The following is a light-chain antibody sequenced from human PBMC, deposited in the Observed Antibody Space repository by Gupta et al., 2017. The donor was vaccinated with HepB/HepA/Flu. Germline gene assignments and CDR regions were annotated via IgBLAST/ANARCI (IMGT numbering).Light chain of an antibody. V-gene: IGKV1-8*01. CDR1: QDISSL. CDR2: DAY. CDR3: QQYRSYPRT. J-gene: IGKJ1*01. Sequence: AIGMTESPSLCSGSKGDRVTIACRASQDISSLLAWYQQKPGKDPNLLIHDAYNLHVGVQSRFSGSGFGTDFTLTISSLQPEDFAIYYCQQYRSYPRTFGHGTRVEIK.